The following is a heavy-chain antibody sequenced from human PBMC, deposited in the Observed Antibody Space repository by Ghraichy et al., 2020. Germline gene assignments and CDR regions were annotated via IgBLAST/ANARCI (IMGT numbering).Heavy chain of an antibody. CDR3: AKGPYNDDDSGYRPAWTADRNYYGLDV. V-gene: IGHV3-23*01. Sequence: GGSLRLSCEASGFTFSNQAMSWVRQAPGKGLEWVSSIGSRGISTYYAESVKGRFTISRDNTKDTVYLQLNSLRAEDTAVYYCAKGPYNDDDSGYRPAWTADRNYYGLDVWGQGTTVTVSS. CDR2: IGSRGIST. J-gene: IGHJ6*02. D-gene: IGHD3-22*01. CDR1: GFTFSNQA.